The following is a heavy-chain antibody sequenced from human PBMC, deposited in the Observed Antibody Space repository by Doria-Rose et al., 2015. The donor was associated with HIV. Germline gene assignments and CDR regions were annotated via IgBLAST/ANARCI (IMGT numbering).Heavy chain of an antibody. CDR2: INHSGST. CDR1: CGAFSTYH. D-gene: IGHD3-16*01. J-gene: IGHJ3*02. V-gene: IGHV4-34*01. Sequence: LQQWGAGLLKLSKTLSLTCDVYCGAFSTYHWSWIRQPPGKGLEWIGEINHSGSTNYNPSLKSRVTISVDTSKNQFSLRLTSVTAADTAVYYCARGSLTEEIWAFDIWGQGTRGNGSA. CDR3: ARGSLTEEIWAFDI.